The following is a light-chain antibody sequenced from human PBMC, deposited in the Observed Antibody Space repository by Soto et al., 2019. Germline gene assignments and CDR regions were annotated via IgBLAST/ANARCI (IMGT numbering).Light chain of an antibody. J-gene: IGLJ1*01. V-gene: IGLV2-14*01. Sequence: QSALTQPASVSGSPGQSITISCTGTSSDVGTYNYVSWYQQHPGKAPKLMIYDVTNRPSGVSNRFSGSKSGNTASLTISGLQAEDEADYYCGSYISSSNLYVFGTGTKVTVL. CDR3: GSYISSSNLYV. CDR1: SSDVGTYNY. CDR2: DVT.